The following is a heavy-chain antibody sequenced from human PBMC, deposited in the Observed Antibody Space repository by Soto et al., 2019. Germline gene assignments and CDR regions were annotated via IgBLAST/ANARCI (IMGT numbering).Heavy chain of an antibody. Sequence: QVQLVQSGAEVKKPGSSAKVSCKASVGTFSSYTITWVRQAPGQGLEWLGRIIPIFGVTNYAQKFQDRVTITADRYTTTAYMELSRLRSEDTAVYYCVRDWESTTQTWGFGDSWGQGTLVTVSS. J-gene: IGHJ4*02. D-gene: IGHD1-1*01. CDR2: IIPIFGVT. CDR1: VGTFSSYT. V-gene: IGHV1-69*08. CDR3: VRDWESTTQTWGFGDS.